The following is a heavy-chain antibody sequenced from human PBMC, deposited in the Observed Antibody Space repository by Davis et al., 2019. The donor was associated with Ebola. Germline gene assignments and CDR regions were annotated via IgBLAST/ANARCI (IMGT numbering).Heavy chain of an antibody. D-gene: IGHD3-3*01. Sequence: AASVKVSCKASGYVFTDYYIHWVRQAPGQGLEWMGIINPSDGGTRYTQKFQGRISMTRDTSTSTVYMQLSGLGSDDTAVYFCARDLGEYFDFWRTPYHGVDVWGQGTTVTVSS. CDR1: GYVFTDYY. V-gene: IGHV1-46*03. J-gene: IGHJ6*02. CDR3: ARDLGEYFDFWRTPYHGVDV. CDR2: INPSDGGT.